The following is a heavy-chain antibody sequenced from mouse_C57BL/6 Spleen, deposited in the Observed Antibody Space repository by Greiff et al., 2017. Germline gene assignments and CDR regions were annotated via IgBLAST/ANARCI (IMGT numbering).Heavy chain of an antibody. Sequence: QVQLQQPGAELVMPGASVKLSCKASGYTFTSYWMHWVKQRPGQGLEWIGEIDPSDSYTNYNQKFKGKSTLTVDKSSSTAYMQLSSLTSEDSAVYYSARLTTVVVDYWGQGTTPPVSS. CDR3: ARLTTVVVDY. CDR1: GYTFTSYW. D-gene: IGHD1-1*01. CDR2: IDPSDSYT. V-gene: IGHV1-69*01. J-gene: IGHJ2*01.